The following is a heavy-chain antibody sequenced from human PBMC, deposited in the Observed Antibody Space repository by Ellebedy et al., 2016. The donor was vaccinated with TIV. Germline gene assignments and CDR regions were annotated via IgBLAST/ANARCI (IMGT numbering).Heavy chain of an antibody. Sequence: MPSETLSLTCTVSDGSISSYYWSWIRKPQGQGLEWEGYIYYSGRTSYNPNLKSRVPISVATSKNQFSRKLTSVTAADTAVYYGARVSRPDYGSHSRFRLFDPWGQGTLVTVSS. V-gene: IGHV4-59*01. J-gene: IGHJ5*01. CDR2: IYYSGRT. CDR1: DGSISSYY. D-gene: IGHD4-17*01. CDR3: ARVSRPDYGSHSRFRLFDP.